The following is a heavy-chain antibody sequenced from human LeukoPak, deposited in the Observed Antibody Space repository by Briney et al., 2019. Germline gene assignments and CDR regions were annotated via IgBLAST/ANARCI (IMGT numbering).Heavy chain of an antibody. CDR3: ATYRQVLLPFES. CDR1: GFTFNNYG. CDR2: IFPSGGEI. V-gene: IGHV3-23*01. J-gene: IGHJ4*02. D-gene: IGHD2-8*02. Sequence: RSGGSLRLSCAASGFTFNNYGMNWVRQAPGKGLEWVSSIFPSGGEIHYADSVRGRFTISRDNSKSTLSLQMNSLRAEDTAIYYCATYRQVLLPFESWGQGTLVTVSS.